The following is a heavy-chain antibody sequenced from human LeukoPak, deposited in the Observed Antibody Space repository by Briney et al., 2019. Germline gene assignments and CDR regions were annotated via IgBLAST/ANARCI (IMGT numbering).Heavy chain of an antibody. Sequence: GGSLRLSCAASGFTFSSYSMNWVRQAPGKGLEYVSAISSNGGSTYYADSVKGRFTISRDNSKNTLYLQMSSLRAEDTAVYYCVTDIVVAPAAIGYYGMDVWGKGTTVTVSS. J-gene: IGHJ6*04. D-gene: IGHD2-2*01. V-gene: IGHV3-64D*06. CDR3: VTDIVVAPAAIGYYGMDV. CDR1: GFTFSSYS. CDR2: ISSNGGST.